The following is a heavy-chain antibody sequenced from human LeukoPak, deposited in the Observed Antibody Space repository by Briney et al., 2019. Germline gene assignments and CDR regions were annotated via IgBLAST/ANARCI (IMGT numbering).Heavy chain of an antibody. J-gene: IGHJ4*02. CDR3: ARTPKLTGDRGPPFFDY. Sequence: PSQTLSLTCTVSGGSISSGGYYWSWIRQHPGKGLEWIGYTYYSGSTYYNPSLKSRVTISVDTSKNQFSLKLSSVTAADTAVYYCARTPKLTGDRGPPFFDYWGQGTLVTVSS. CDR2: TYYSGST. CDR1: GGSISSGGYY. V-gene: IGHV4-31*03. D-gene: IGHD7-27*01.